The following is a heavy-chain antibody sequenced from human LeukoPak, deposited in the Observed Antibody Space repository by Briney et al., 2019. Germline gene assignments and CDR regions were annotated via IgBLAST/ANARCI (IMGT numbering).Heavy chain of an antibody. V-gene: IGHV3-23*01. D-gene: IGHD3-3*01. CDR2: ISANGGET. J-gene: IGHJ4*02. CDR3: AKRYYDFPLDY. Sequence: GGSLRLSCAASGFTFSIYAMNWVRQAPGKGLEWVSSISANGGETHYADSVKGRFTISRDNSKHTLYLQINNPRVEDTAVYYCAKRYYDFPLDYWGQGTLVTVSS. CDR1: GFTFSIYA.